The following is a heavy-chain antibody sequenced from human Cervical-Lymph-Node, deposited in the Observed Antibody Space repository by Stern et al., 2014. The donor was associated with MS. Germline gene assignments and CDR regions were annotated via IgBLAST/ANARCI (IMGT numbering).Heavy chain of an antibody. CDR2: ISAYNGNT. J-gene: IGHJ6*02. CDR3: ARDSSGYYPYYYYYGMDV. Sequence: VQLVESGAEVKKPGASVKVSCKASGYTFTSYGISWVRQAPGQGLEWMGWISAYNGNTNYAQKLQGRVPMTTDTSTSTAYMELRSLRSDDTAVYYCARDSSGYYPYYYYYGMDVWGQGTTVTVSS. V-gene: IGHV1-18*04. D-gene: IGHD3-22*01. CDR1: GYTFTSYG.